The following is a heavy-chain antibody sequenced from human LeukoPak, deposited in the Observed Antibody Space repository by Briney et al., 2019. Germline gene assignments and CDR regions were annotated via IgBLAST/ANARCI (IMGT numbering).Heavy chain of an antibody. Sequence: PGGSLRLSCAASGFTFSSYGMRWVRQAPGKGLEWVAVIWYDGSNKYYADSVKGRFTISRDNSKNTLYLQMNSLRAGDTAVYYCANDVEMALDYWGQGTLVTVSS. CDR1: GFTFSSYG. CDR3: ANDVEMALDY. CDR2: IWYDGSNK. V-gene: IGHV3-33*06. D-gene: IGHD5-24*01. J-gene: IGHJ4*02.